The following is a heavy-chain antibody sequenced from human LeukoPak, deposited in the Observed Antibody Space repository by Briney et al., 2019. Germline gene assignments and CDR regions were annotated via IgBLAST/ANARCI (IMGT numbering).Heavy chain of an antibody. V-gene: IGHV4-39*01. Sequence: PSETLSLTCTVSGGSISSSSYYWGWIRQPPGKGLEWIGSIYYSGSTYYNPSLKSRVTISVDTSKNQFSLKLSSVTAADTAVYYCASRSVAGPDHYFDYWGQGTLVTVSS. D-gene: IGHD6-19*01. J-gene: IGHJ4*02. CDR2: IYYSGST. CDR3: ASRSVAGPDHYFDY. CDR1: GGSISSSSYY.